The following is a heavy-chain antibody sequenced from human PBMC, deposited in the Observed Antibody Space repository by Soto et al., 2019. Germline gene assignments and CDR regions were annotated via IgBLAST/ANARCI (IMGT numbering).Heavy chain of an antibody. Sequence: EVQLVESGGGVVRPGGSLRLSCAASGFTFDDYGMSWVRQAPGKGLEWVSGINWNGGSTGYADSVKGRFTISRDNAKNARYLQMNSLRAEATALYYCARLYSSGWYGPGRYWGQGTLVTVSS. CDR3: ARLYSSGWYGPGRY. D-gene: IGHD6-19*01. J-gene: IGHJ4*02. CDR2: INWNGGST. V-gene: IGHV3-20*04. CDR1: GFTFDDYG.